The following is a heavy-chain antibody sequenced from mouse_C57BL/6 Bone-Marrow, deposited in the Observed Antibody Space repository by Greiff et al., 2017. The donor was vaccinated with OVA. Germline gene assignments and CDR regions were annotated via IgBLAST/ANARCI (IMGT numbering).Heavy chain of an antibody. V-gene: IGHV1-63*01. J-gene: IGHJ3*01. CDR2: IYPGGGYT. CDR1: GYTFTNYW. CDR3: AGTCDRYCGFAY. Sequence: VQLQQSGAELVRPGTSVTISCKASGYTFTNYWIGWAKQRPGHGLEWIGDIYPGGGYTNYNEKFKGKATLTADKSSSTAYMQFSSLTSDDAAIYYCAGTCDRYCGFAYWGQGTLVTVSA. D-gene: IGHD2-3*01.